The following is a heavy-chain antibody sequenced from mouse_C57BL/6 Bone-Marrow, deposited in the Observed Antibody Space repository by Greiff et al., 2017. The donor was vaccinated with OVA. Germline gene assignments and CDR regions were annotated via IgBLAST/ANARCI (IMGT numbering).Heavy chain of an antibody. Sequence: EVQLQESGPELVKPGASVKIPCKASGYTFTDYNMDWVKQSHGKSLEWIGEINPNNGGTIYNQKFKGKATLTVDTSSSTAYMELRSLTDEDTAVYDCARSDGLYAMDYWGQGTSVTVSS. CDR1: GYTFTDYN. V-gene: IGHV1-18*01. J-gene: IGHJ4*01. CDR3: ARSDGLYAMDY. D-gene: IGHD2-3*01. CDR2: INPNNGGT.